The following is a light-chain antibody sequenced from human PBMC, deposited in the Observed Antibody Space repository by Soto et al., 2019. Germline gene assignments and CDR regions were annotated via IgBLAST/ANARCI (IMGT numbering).Light chain of an antibody. CDR1: QDVGKW. CDR3: QQLKNYPIT. J-gene: IGKJ5*01. Sequence: DIQMTQSPPSVSASVGDRVTITCRASQDVGKWLAWYQQKPGKAPTXLIHGASSLQSGVPPRYSGSGYGTDLTLTISSLKPEDCEMDVCQQLKNYPITFCQGTRLEIK. CDR2: GAS. V-gene: IGKV1-12*01.